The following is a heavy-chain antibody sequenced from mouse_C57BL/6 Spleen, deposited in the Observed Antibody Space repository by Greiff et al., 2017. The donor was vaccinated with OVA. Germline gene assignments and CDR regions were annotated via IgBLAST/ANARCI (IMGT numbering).Heavy chain of an antibody. CDR3: ARGSYYGGSYDYAMDY. V-gene: IGHV1-63*01. D-gene: IGHD1-1*01. Sequence: QVQLQQSGAELVRPGTSVKMSCKASGYTFTNYWIGWAKQRPGHGLEWIGDIYPGGGYTNYNEKFKGKATLTADKSSSTAYMQFSSLTSEDSAIYYCARGSYYGGSYDYAMDYWGQGTSVTVSS. CDR2: IYPGGGYT. CDR1: GYTFTNYW. J-gene: IGHJ4*01.